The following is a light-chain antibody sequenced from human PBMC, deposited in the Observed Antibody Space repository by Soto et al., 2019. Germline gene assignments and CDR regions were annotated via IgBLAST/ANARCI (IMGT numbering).Light chain of an antibody. CDR1: SSNIGAGYD. Sequence: QSVLTQPPSVSGAPGQRVTISCTGSSSNIGAGYDVHWYQQFPGTAPKFLIYGNNNRPSGVPDRFSGSKSGTSASLAITGLQAEDEADYYCQAYDNSLSAGVFGGGTKLTVL. J-gene: IGLJ3*02. CDR2: GNN. V-gene: IGLV1-40*01. CDR3: QAYDNSLSAGV.